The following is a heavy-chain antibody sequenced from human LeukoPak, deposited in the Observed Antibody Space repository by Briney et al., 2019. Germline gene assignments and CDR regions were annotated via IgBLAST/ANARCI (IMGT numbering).Heavy chain of an antibody. Sequence: SGTLSLTCAVSGGSISSSNWWSWVRQPPGKGLEWIGEIYHSGSTNYNPSLKSRVTISVDKSKKQFSLRLSSVTAADTAVYYCVRVEKHYYDNTYYFDYWGQGTLVTVSS. CDR3: VRVEKHYYDNTYYFDY. J-gene: IGHJ4*02. D-gene: IGHD3-22*01. CDR2: IYHSGST. CDR1: GGSISSSNW. V-gene: IGHV4-4*02.